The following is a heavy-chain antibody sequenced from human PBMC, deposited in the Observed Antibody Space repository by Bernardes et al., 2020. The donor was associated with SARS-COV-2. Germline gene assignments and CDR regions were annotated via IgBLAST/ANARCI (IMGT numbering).Heavy chain of an antibody. Sequence: GGSLRLSCAASGFSFNNYGMHWVRQAPGKGLEWLAFISYEGSRKYYLDSLKGRFTISRDYTKNTLYLQMNSLRDDDTAVYYCVKRRAIFELWAGNFDYWGQGTLVTVSS. CDR1: GFSFNNYG. CDR2: ISYEGSRK. J-gene: IGHJ4*02. CDR3: VKRRAIFELWAGNFDY. D-gene: IGHD3-10*01. V-gene: IGHV3-30*18.